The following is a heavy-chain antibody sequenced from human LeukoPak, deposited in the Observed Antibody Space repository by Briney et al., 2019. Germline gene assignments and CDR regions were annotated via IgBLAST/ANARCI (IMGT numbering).Heavy chain of an antibody. CDR2: IKQDESEK. J-gene: IGHJ3*02. D-gene: IGHD3-22*01. CDR3: ARDPYDSSGYSFGAFDI. V-gene: IGHV3-7*01. Sequence: GGSLRLSCAASGFTFSSSWMSWVRQAPGKGLEWVANIKQDESEKYYVDSVKSRFTVSRDNAKNSLYLQMNSLRAEDTAVYYCARDPYDSSGYSFGAFDIWGQGTMVSVSS. CDR1: GFTFSSSW.